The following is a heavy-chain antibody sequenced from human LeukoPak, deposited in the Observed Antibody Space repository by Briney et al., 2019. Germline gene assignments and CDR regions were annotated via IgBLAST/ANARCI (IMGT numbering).Heavy chain of an antibody. D-gene: IGHD6-19*01. V-gene: IGHV3-23*01. Sequence: GGSLRLSCAVSGFAFGSEAMSWVRQSPARGLEWVASISPGGGTTYYADSVKGRFTISRDNSNNSLFVQMDSLRAEDTAVYYCAKDSARSSGWLIYYYYGMDVWGQGTTVTVSS. CDR1: GFAFGSEA. CDR3: AKDSARSSGWLIYYYYGMDV. CDR2: ISPGGGTT. J-gene: IGHJ6*02.